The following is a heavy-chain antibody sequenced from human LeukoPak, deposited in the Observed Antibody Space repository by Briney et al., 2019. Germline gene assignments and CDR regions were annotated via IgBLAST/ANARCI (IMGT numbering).Heavy chain of an antibody. Sequence: SETLSLTCAVYGGSFSGYYWSWIRQPPGKGLEWIGSIYYSGSTYYNPSLKSRVTISVDTSKNQFSLKLSSVTAADTAVYYCARDGSGSYVLNWFDPWGQGTLVTVSS. D-gene: IGHD3-10*01. V-gene: IGHV4-34*01. J-gene: IGHJ5*02. CDR2: IYYSGST. CDR3: ARDGSGSYVLNWFDP. CDR1: GGSFSGYY.